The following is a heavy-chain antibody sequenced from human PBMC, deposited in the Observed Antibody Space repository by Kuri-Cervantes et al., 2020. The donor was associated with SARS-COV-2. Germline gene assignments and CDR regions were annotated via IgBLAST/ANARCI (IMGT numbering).Heavy chain of an antibody. CDR3: ARDPSSYGDYVGSYFDY. J-gene: IGHJ4*02. V-gene: IGHV3-48*02. D-gene: IGHD4-17*01. Sequence: ESLKISRAVTLFTFSSYSMTWVRQAPGKGREWVTYINSGISITYYADSVKGTFTISRDKAEDALYMQMSSLRDEDTAVYYSARDPSSYGDYVGSYFDYWGQGSLVTVSS. CDR1: LFTFSSYS. CDR2: INSGISIT.